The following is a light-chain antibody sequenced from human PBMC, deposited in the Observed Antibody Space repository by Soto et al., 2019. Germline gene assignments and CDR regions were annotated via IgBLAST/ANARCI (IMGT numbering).Light chain of an antibody. J-gene: IGKJ2*01. V-gene: IGKV3-11*01. CDR3: QQRFNWPRFT. CDR2: DAS. Sequence: EIVLTQSPATLSLSPGERATLSCRASQSVSSYLAWYQQKPGQAPRLLIYDASTRATGIPARFSGGGSGTDFTVTISSLEPEDFAVYYCQQRFNWPRFTFGQGTKLEIK. CDR1: QSVSSY.